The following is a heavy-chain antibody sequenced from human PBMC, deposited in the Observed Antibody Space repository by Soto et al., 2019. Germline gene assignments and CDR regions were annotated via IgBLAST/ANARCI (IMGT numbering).Heavy chain of an antibody. J-gene: IGHJ6*04. CDR2: ISHSGTT. CDR1: GFPISSTYS. CDR3: ARVTMVIRDSDHFGVDV. D-gene: IGHD4-17*01. V-gene: IGHV4-38-2*02. Sequence: SETLSLTCLVSGFPISSTYSWGWIRQPPGKGLEWIGSISHSGTTSYSPSLTSRVSISVDTSKNQVSLKLTSVTAADTAVYFCARVTMVIRDSDHFGVDVWGYGTTVTVSS.